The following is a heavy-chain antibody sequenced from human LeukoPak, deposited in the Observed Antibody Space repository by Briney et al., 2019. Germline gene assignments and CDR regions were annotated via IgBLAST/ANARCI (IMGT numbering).Heavy chain of an antibody. CDR3: ARDGGGYCSGGSCYFDSSWFDP. D-gene: IGHD2-15*01. Sequence: SETLSLTCTVSGGSISSCYWSWIRQPAGRGLEWIGRIYTSGSTNYNPSLKSRVTMSVDTSKNQFSLKLSSVTAADTAVYYCARDGGGYCSGGSCYFDSSWFDPWGQGTLVTVSS. CDR1: GGSISSCY. V-gene: IGHV4-4*07. CDR2: IYTSGST. J-gene: IGHJ5*02.